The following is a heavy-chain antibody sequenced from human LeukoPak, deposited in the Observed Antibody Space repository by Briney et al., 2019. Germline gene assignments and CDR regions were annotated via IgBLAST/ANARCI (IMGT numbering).Heavy chain of an antibody. J-gene: IGHJ6*03. Sequence: PGGSLKLSCAASGFTFSGSAMHWVRQASGKGLEWVGRIRSKANSYATAYAASVKGRFTISRDDSKNTAYLQMNSLKTEDTAVYYCTRGYDFWSGYRYYYYYYYMDVWGKGTTVTVSS. V-gene: IGHV3-73*01. CDR2: IRSKANSYAT. CDR1: GFTFSGSA. D-gene: IGHD3-3*01. CDR3: TRGYDFWSGYRYYYYYYYMDV.